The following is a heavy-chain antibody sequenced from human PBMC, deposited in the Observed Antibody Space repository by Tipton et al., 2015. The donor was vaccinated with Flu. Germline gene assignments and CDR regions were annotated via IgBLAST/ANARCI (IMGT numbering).Heavy chain of an antibody. V-gene: IGHV4-34*01. CDR1: GGSFSGYY. J-gene: IGHJ4*02. CDR2: INHSGST. Sequence: GLVKPSETLSLTCAVYGGSFSGYYWSWIRQPPGKGLEWIGEINHSGSTNYNPSLKSRVTISVDTSKNQFSLKLSTVTAADTAVYYCARGRTRGYFDYWGQGTLVTVSS. CDR3: ARGRTRGYFDY.